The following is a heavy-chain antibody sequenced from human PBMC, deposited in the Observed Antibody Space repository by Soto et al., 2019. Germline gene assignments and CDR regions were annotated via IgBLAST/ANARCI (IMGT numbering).Heavy chain of an antibody. CDR2: IYTSGST. J-gene: IGHJ3*02. D-gene: IGHD6-19*01. Sequence: PSETLSLTCTVSGGSISSYYWSWIRQPAGKGLEWIGRIYTSGSTNYNPSLKSRVTMSVDTSKNQFSLKLSSVTAADTAVYYCARDRAVAGMCAFDIWGQGTMVTVSS. CDR1: GGSISSYY. V-gene: IGHV4-4*07. CDR3: ARDRAVAGMCAFDI.